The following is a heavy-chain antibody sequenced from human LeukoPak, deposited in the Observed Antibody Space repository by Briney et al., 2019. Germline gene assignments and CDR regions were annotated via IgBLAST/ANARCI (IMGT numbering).Heavy chain of an antibody. CDR3: ARGGGLDV. CDR1: GGSISSYY. Sequence: ETLSLTCTVSGGSISSYYWSWIRQPPGKGLEWVASINHNGNVNYYVDSVKGRFTISRDNAKNSLYLQMSNLRAEDTAMYFCARGGGLDVWGQGATVTVSS. D-gene: IGHD3-16*01. CDR2: INHNGNVN. J-gene: IGHJ6*02. V-gene: IGHV3-7*03.